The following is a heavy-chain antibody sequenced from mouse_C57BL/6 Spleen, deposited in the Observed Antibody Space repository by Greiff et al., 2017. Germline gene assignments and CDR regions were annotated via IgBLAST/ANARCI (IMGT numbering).Heavy chain of an antibody. CDR1: GYSITSGYY. D-gene: IGHD1-1*01. J-gene: IGHJ1*03. V-gene: IGHV3-6*01. CDR3: ARDPTVVPTRDWYFDV. CDR2: ISYDGSN. Sequence: DVKLQESGPGLVKPSQSLSLTCSVTGYSITSGYYWNWIRQFPGNKLEWMGYISYDGSNNYNPSLKNRISIALDTSKNQFFLKLNSVTTEDTATYYCARDPTVVPTRDWYFDVWGTGTTVTVSS.